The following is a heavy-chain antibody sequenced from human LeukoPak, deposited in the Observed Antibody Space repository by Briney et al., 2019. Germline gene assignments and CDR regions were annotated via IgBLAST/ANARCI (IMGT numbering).Heavy chain of an antibody. J-gene: IGHJ6*03. Sequence: SETLSLTCNVSGGSISSYYWSWIRQPPGKGLEWIGYIYYSGSTNYNPSLKSRVTISVDTSKNQFSLKLTSVTAADTAVYFCASSGTYYYYYMDVWGKGTTVTVSS. V-gene: IGHV4-59*01. CDR3: ASSGTYYYYYMDV. CDR2: IYYSGST. CDR1: GGSISSYY. D-gene: IGHD3-10*01.